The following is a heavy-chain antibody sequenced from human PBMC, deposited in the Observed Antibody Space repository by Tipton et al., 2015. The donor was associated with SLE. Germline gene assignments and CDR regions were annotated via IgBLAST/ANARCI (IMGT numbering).Heavy chain of an antibody. CDR1: GGSISSSNYY. V-gene: IGHV4-61*02. Sequence: TLSLICTVSGGSISSSNYYWGWIRQPPGKGLEWIGRIYTSGSTNYNPSLKSRVTMSVDTSKNQFSLKLSSVTAADTAVYYCALSSWYGEYFQHWGQGTLVTVSS. D-gene: IGHD6-13*01. J-gene: IGHJ1*01. CDR2: IYTSGST. CDR3: ALSSWYGEYFQH.